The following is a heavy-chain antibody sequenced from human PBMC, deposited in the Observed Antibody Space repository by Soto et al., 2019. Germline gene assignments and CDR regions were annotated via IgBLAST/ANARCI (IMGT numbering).Heavy chain of an antibody. D-gene: IGHD5-12*01. CDR3: ARESGSVDTATPHFFAF. CDR1: GGSISSDAYY. Sequence: PSETLSLTCTVTGGSISSDAYYWSWVRQHPGKGLEWIGYIFHSGSTYYNPSLQSRVTISIDTSKKQFSLRVDSVTAADTAVYYCARESGSVDTATPHFFAFWGPGTLVTVSS. J-gene: IGHJ4*02. V-gene: IGHV4-31*03. CDR2: IFHSGST.